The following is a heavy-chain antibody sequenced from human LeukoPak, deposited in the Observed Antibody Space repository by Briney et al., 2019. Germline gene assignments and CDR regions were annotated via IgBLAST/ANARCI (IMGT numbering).Heavy chain of an antibody. D-gene: IGHD3-9*01. CDR2: IDDSGST. J-gene: IGHJ2*01. Sequence: GTLSLTCAVSGDSISSSNWGSGGRQPPGEGLAWIGEIDDSGSTNYNPSRKSRVTISIDKSKNQFSLQLSSVTAAATAVYYCARDKPLRYFDWLLLDWYFDLWGRGTLVTVS. CDR1: GDSISSSNW. CDR3: ARDKPLRYFDWLLLDWYFDL. V-gene: IGHV4-4*02.